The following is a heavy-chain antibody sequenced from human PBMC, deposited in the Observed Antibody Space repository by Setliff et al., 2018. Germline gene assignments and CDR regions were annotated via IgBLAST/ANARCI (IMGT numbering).Heavy chain of an antibody. CDR1: EFTFRNYY. CDR2: IKRDGSNT. Sequence: GGSLRLSCAASEFTFRNYYMHWVRQAPGKGLMWVSYIKRDGSNTHYADSVEGRFTISRDNAKNTLYLQMNSLRAEDTAVYYCARGGCSATSCLDYWGQGSLVTVSS. CDR3: ARGGCSATSCLDY. D-gene: IGHD2-2*01. V-gene: IGHV3-74*01. J-gene: IGHJ4*02.